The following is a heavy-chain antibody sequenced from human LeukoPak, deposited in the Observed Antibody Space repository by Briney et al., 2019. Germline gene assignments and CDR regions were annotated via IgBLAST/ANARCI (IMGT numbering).Heavy chain of an antibody. CDR2: IIPIFGTA. CDR1: GGTFSSYA. CDR3: ARGGYSNYPRWDY. Sequence: SVKVFCKASGGTFSSYAISWVRQAPGQGLEWMGGIIPIFGTANYAQKFQGRVTITADESTSTAYMELSSLRSEDTAVYYCARGGYSNYPRWDYWGQGTLVTVSS. D-gene: IGHD4-11*01. J-gene: IGHJ4*02. V-gene: IGHV1-69*13.